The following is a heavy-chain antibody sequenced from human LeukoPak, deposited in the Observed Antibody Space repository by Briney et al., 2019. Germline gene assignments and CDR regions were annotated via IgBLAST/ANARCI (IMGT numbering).Heavy chain of an antibody. V-gene: IGHV4-34*01. CDR3: ARDLGGYCSGGSCYDRL. CDR1: GGSFSNYY. D-gene: IGHD2-15*01. Sequence: SETLSLTCAVYGGSFSNYYWSWIRQSPGKGLEWIGEITHSGSTNYNPSLKSRVTISVDTSKNQFSLKLSSVTAADTAVYYCARDLGGYCSGGSCYDRLWGQGTLVTVSS. J-gene: IGHJ4*02. CDR2: ITHSGST.